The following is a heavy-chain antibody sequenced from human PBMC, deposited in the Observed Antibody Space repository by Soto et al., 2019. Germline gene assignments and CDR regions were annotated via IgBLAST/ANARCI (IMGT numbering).Heavy chain of an antibody. J-gene: IGHJ4*02. CDR1: GYTFTSYG. Sequence: ASVKVSCKASGYTFTSYGIIWVRQAPGQGLEWMGWISAYNGNTNYAQKLQGRVTMTTDTSTSTAYMELRSLRSDDTAVYYCARAREPEYSSSIFFDYWGRGTLVTVSS. V-gene: IGHV1-18*01. CDR2: ISAYNGNT. CDR3: ARAREPEYSSSIFFDY. D-gene: IGHD6-6*01.